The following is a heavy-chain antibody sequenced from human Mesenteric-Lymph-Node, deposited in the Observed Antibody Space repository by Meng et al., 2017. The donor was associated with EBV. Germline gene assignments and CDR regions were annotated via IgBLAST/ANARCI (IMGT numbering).Heavy chain of an antibody. CDR2: VYYTGSS. D-gene: IGHD4-17*01. CDR3: ARDREDVTTVFDS. J-gene: IGHJ4*02. Sequence: RLRESGPGLVKPSETLSLTCPVSGGSIMDGSYYWGWIRQPPGKGLEWIGNVYYTGSSYYNPTLKSRVTISVDTSKNHFSLSLSSVTAADTAIYYCARDREDVTTVFDSWGQGTLVTVSS. V-gene: IGHV4-39*07. CDR1: GGSIMDGSYY.